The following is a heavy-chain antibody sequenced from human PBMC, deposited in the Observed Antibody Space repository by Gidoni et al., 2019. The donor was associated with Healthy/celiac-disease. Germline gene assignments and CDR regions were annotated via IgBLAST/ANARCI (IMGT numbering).Heavy chain of an antibody. Sequence: QVQLVHPGAEVKKPGAYGKVSSRASGYPFPSYGIGWVRQAPGQGLEWMGWISAYNGNTNYAQKLQGRVTMTTDTSTSTAYMELRSLRSDDTAVYYCARGAGYVDYWGQGTLVTVSS. CDR2: ISAYNGNT. CDR3: ARGAGYVDY. CDR1: GYPFPSYG. D-gene: IGHD3-9*01. V-gene: IGHV1-18*01. J-gene: IGHJ4*02.